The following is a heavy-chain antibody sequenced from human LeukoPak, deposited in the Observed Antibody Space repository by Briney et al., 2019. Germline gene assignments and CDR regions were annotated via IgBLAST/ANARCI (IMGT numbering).Heavy chain of an antibody. CDR1: GFTFRSHA. D-gene: IGHD3/OR15-3a*01. Sequence: GGSLRLSCVGSGFTFRSHAMSWVRQAPEKGLEFVSGIYENGGTTYYADSVKGRFSISRDNSKNTLYLQMDSLRGEDTAVYYCAKDFRTGYSAHFDYWGQGALVTVSS. CDR2: IYENGGTT. V-gene: IGHV3-23*01. CDR3: AKDFRTGYSAHFDY. J-gene: IGHJ4*02.